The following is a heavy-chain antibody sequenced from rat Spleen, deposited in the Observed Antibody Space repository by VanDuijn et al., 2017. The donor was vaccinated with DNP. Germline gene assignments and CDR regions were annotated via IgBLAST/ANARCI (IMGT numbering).Heavy chain of an antibody. J-gene: IGHJ2*01. V-gene: IGHV5-17*01. CDR2: ISYDGSNT. CDR1: GFIFSDYA. D-gene: IGHD1-3*01. Sequence: EVQLVASGGGLVQPGRSLKLSCAASGFIFSDYAMAWVRQVPKKGLEWVATISYDGSNTYYRDSVTGRFTISRDNTKNTLHLQMDSLRSEDTAIYYCARVWEPWGQGVMVTVSS. CDR3: ARVWEP.